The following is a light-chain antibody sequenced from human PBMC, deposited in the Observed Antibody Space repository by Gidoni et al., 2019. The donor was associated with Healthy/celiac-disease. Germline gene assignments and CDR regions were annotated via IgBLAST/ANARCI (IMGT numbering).Light chain of an antibody. CDR3: QQSSNWPLT. J-gene: IGKJ4*01. V-gene: IGKV3-11*01. CDR2: DAS. CDR1: QSVSSY. Sequence: EIVLTLSPATLSLSPGARATISCRASQSVSSYLAWYQQKPGQDPKLLIYDASNRATGIPARFSGSGSGTDFTLTISSLEPEDFAVYYCQQSSNWPLTFGGGTKVEIK.